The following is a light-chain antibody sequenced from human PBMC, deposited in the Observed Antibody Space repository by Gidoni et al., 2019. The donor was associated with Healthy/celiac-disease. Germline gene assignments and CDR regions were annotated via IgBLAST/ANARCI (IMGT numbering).Light chain of an antibody. CDR2: DVS. CDR1: SSDVGGYNY. Sequence: QSALTQPASVSGAPGQSITISCPGPSSDVGGYNYVPWYQQHPGKAPKLMLYDVSNRPSGVSNRFSGSKSGNTASLTISGLQAEDEADYYCSSYTSSSTGVFGTGTKVTVL. J-gene: IGLJ1*01. CDR3: SSYTSSSTGV. V-gene: IGLV2-14*03.